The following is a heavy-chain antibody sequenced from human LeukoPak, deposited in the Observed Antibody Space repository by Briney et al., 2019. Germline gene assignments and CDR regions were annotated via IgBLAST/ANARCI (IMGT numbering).Heavy chain of an antibody. V-gene: IGHV3-53*04. J-gene: IGHJ4*02. CDR3: ARGVLGYSYGFDY. Sequence: GGSLRLSCAASGFTVSSNYMSWVRQAPGKGLEWVSVIFSGGTTYYADSVKGRFTISRHNSENTLYLQLNTLRGEDTAVYYCARGVLGYSYGFDYWGQGTLVTVSS. CDR2: IFSGGTT. D-gene: IGHD5-18*01. CDR1: GFTVSSNY.